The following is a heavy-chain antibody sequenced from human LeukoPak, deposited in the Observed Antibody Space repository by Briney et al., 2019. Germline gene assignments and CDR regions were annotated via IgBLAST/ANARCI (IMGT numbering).Heavy chain of an antibody. D-gene: IGHD6-6*01. V-gene: IGHV4-59*01. CDR2: IYYSGST. CDR3: ARGRYTIAARPFHYYYYMDV. J-gene: IGHJ6*03. Sequence: PSETLSLTCTVSGGSISSYYWSWIRQPPGKGLEWIGYIYYSGSTNYNPSLKSRVTISVDTSKNQFSLKLSSVTAADTAVYYCARGRYTIAARPFHYYYYMDVWGKGTTVTVSS. CDR1: GGSISSYY.